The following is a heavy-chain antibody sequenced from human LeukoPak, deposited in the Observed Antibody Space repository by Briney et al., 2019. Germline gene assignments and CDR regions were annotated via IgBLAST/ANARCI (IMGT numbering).Heavy chain of an antibody. CDR1: RGTFSSYA. Sequence: SVKVSCKASRGTFSSYAISWVRQAPGQGLEWMGGIIPIFGTANYAQKFQGRVTITADESTSTAYMELSSLRSEDTAVYYCARDARHRYCSSTSCYRGWLDPWGQGTLVTVSS. D-gene: IGHD2-2*01. J-gene: IGHJ5*02. V-gene: IGHV1-69*13. CDR3: ARDARHRYCSSTSCYRGWLDP. CDR2: IIPIFGTA.